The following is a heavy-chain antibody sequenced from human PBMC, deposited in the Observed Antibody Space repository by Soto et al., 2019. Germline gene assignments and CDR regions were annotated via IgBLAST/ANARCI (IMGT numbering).Heavy chain of an antibody. D-gene: IGHD3-10*01. V-gene: IGHV1-69*13. CDR2: IIPIFGTA. CDR1: GGTFSSYA. Sequence: GASVKVSCKASGGTFSSYAISWVRQAPGQGLEWMGGIIPIFGTANYAQKFQGRVTITADESTSTAYMELSSLRSEDTAVYYCARDNGSGSYSVASYYYYYYGMDVWGQGTTVTVSS. J-gene: IGHJ6*02. CDR3: ARDNGSGSYSVASYYYYYYGMDV.